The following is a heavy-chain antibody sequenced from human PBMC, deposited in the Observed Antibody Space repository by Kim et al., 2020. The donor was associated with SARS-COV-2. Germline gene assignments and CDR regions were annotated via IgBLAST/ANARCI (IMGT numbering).Heavy chain of an antibody. J-gene: IGHJ6*02. CDR2: IYHSGTT. CDR3: TRTVAAVWGQYYYYGMDV. Sequence: SETLSLTCVVSGGSISTSNWWSWVRQSPEKGLEWIGDIYHSGTTNYNSALKSRVTISVDNSKNQFSLKLRSVTAADTAVYYCTRTVAAVWGQYYYYGMDVWGQGTTVTVSS. CDR1: GGSISTSNW. V-gene: IGHV4-4*02. D-gene: IGHD6-13*01.